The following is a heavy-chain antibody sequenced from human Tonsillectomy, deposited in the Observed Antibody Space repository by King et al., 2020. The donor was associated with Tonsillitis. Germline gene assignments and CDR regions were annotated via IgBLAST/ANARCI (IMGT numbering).Heavy chain of an antibody. J-gene: IGHJ3*02. V-gene: IGHV3-48*03. CDR2: IRSSGSTI. Sequence: VQLVESGGGLVQPGGSLRLSCAASGFTFSSYEMNWVRQAPGKGLEWVSYIRSSGSTIYYADSVKGRFTISRDNAKNSLYLQMNSLRAEDTAVYYCAREGIDYYDSSGYYRVDAFDIWGQGTMVTVSS. D-gene: IGHD3-22*01. CDR1: GFTFSSYE. CDR3: AREGIDYYDSSGYYRVDAFDI.